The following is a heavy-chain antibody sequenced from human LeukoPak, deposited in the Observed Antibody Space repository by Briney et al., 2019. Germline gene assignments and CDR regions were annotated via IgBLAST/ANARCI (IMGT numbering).Heavy chain of an antibody. CDR1: GYSFTVNH. D-gene: IGHD4-17*01. Sequence: GASVKVSCRASGYSFTVNHIHWVRQAPGQGLDWMGWIDPNNGDTYYAQNFQGRVTMTRDTSISTAYMELSRLRSDDTAVYYCASSTVTPRSAFDIWGQGTMVTVSS. CDR3: ASSTVTPRSAFDI. CDR2: IDPNNGDT. V-gene: IGHV1-2*02. J-gene: IGHJ3*02.